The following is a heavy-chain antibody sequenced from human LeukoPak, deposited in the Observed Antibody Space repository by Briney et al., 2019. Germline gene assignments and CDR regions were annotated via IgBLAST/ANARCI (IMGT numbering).Heavy chain of an antibody. J-gene: IGHJ4*02. CDR3: ARGEGLYDFSIDY. CDR1: GVSISSGSYY. V-gene: IGHV4-61*02. D-gene: IGHD3-3*01. Sequence: SETLSLTCTVSGVSISSGSYYWNWIRQPAGKGLEWIGRIYSSGSTNYSPSLKSRVTISVETSKNQFSLKLTSVTAADTAVYYCARGEGLYDFSIDYWGQGTLVTVSS. CDR2: IYSSGST.